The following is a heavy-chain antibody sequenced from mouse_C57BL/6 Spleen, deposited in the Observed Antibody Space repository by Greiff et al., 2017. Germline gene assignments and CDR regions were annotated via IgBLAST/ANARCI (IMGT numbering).Heavy chain of an antibody. CDR2: IDPSDSET. D-gene: IGHD2-4*01. J-gene: IGHJ4*01. CDR3: ARWRLPSYAMDY. Sequence: QVQLQQPGAELVRPGSSVKLSCKASGYTFTSYWMHWVKQRPIQGLEWIGNIDPSDSETHYNQKFKDKATLTVDKSSSTAYMQRSSLTSEDSAVYYCARWRLPSYAMDYWGQGTSVTVSS. V-gene: IGHV1-52*01. CDR1: GYTFTSYW.